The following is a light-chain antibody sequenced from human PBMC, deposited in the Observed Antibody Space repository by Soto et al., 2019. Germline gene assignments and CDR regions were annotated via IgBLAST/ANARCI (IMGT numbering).Light chain of an antibody. V-gene: IGKV3-20*01. CDR3: QQYGSSPRT. J-gene: IGKJ1*01. Sequence: ELVLTQSPGTLSLSPGERATLSCRASQSVSRSYLAWYQHKPGQAPRLLIYGASTRATGIPDRFSGSGSGTDFTLTISRLEPEDFALYYCQQYGSSPRTFGQGTKVE. CDR2: GAS. CDR1: QSVSRSY.